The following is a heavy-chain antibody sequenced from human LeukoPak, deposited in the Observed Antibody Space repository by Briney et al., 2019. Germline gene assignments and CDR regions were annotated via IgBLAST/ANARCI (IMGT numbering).Heavy chain of an antibody. Sequence: GGSLRLSCAASGFTFSTYAVNWVRQAPGKGLEWVSTISGSGDSTYYADSVKGRFTISRDNSKDTLYLQMNSLRAEDTAVYYCIRGNSFDYWGQGTLVTVSS. CDR1: GFTFSTYA. J-gene: IGHJ4*02. CDR2: ISGSGDST. D-gene: IGHD2/OR15-2a*01. CDR3: IRGNSFDY. V-gene: IGHV3-23*01.